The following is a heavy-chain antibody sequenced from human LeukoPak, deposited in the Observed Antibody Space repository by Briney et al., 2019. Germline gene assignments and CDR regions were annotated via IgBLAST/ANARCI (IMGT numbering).Heavy chain of an antibody. D-gene: IGHD6-19*01. CDR3: ATPSSGWYYFDY. V-gene: IGHV4-39*01. Sequence: SETLSLTCSVTGGAISTSRYYWGWIRQPPGQGLEWIGSIYYSESGDSGSADYDPSLKSRVTISLDASENQVSLKVTSVTAADTAVYYCATPSSGWYYFDYWGQGTLVTVSS. CDR1: GGAISTSRYY. J-gene: IGHJ4*02. CDR2: IYYSESGDSGSA.